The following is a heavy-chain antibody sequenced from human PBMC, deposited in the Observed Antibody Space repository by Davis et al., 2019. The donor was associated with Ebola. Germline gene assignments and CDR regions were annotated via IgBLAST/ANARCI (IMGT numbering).Heavy chain of an antibody. D-gene: IGHD4-11*01. CDR3: AKLNTVTTWPVVGY. Sequence: GGSLRLSCAGSGFTFNFYVMSWVRQAPGKGLEWVSAIDGGDGSTYYADSVKGRFTISRDNSKNTLYLQMNSLRAEDTAVYYCAKLNTVTTWPVVGYWGQGTLVTVSS. CDR1: GFTFNFYV. V-gene: IGHV3-23*01. CDR2: IDGGDGST. J-gene: IGHJ4*02.